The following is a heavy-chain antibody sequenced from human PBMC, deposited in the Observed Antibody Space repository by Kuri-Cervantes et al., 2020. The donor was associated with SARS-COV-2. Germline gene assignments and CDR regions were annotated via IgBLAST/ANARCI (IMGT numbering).Heavy chain of an antibody. CDR2: VKTNSGNT. J-gene: IGHJ4*02. Sequence: ASVKVSCKASGYTFTSYYMHWVRQAPGQGLEWMGMVKTNSGNTLYAQIFQGRVTMTRDTSTSTVYMELSSLTSKDTAIYYCYCAPKEGFDSWGQGTLVTVSS. CDR3: YCAPKEGFDS. D-gene: IGHD2-21*01. V-gene: IGHV1-46*01. CDR1: GYTFTSYY.